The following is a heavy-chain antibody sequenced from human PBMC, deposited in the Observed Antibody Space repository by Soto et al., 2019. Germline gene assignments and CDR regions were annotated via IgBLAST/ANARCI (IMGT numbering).Heavy chain of an antibody. V-gene: IGHV3-9*01. CDR2: ISANGDNV. D-gene: IGHD3-16*01. J-gene: IGHJ4*02. CDR1: GLTVEDYA. Sequence: GGSLRLSCIASGLTVEDYAMHWVRQAPGKGLEWVSGISANGDNVDYADSVKGRFTVSRDNAKNSLFLQMNSLRPEDTALYYCAKDMKWGGMTKIHYLDSLGQGT. CDR3: AKDMKWGGMTKIHYLDS.